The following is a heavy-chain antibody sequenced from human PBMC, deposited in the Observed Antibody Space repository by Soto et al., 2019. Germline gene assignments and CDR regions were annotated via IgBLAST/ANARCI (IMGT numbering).Heavy chain of an antibody. CDR1: SYTFTSYG. D-gene: IGHD4-17*01. Sequence: QVQLVQSGAEVKKPGASVKVSCKASSYTFTSYGISCVRQAPGQGLEWRGWISAYNGNTNYAQKLQGRVTMTTDTSTSTAYMELRSLRSDDTAVYYCASPYGDYGTGDYYYYGMDLWGQGTTVTVSS. CDR3: ASPYGDYGTGDYYYYGMDL. CDR2: ISAYNGNT. V-gene: IGHV1-18*01. J-gene: IGHJ6*02.